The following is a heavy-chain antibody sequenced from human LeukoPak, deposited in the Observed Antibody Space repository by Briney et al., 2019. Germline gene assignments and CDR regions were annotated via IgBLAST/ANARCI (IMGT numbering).Heavy chain of an antibody. CDR2: IYHSGST. V-gene: IGHV4-4*02. Sequence: SGTLSLTCAVSGGSISSSNWWSWVRQPPGEGLEWIGEIYHSGSTNYNPSLKSRVTISVDKSKNQFSLKLSSVTATDTAVYYCAREGAGAHYFDYWGQGTLVTVSS. CDR1: GGSISSSNW. CDR3: AREGAGAHYFDY. J-gene: IGHJ4*02. D-gene: IGHD1-26*01.